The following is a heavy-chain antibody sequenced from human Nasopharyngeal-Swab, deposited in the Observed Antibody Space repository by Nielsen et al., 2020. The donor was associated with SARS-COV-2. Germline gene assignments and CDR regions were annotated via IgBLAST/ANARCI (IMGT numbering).Heavy chain of an antibody. CDR1: GYTFTSYA. D-gene: IGHD4-17*01. V-gene: IGHV1-3*01. CDR2: INAGNGNT. Sequence: ASVQVSCKASGYTFTSYAMHWVRQAPGQRLEWMGWINAGNGNTKYSQKFQGRVTITRDTSASTAYMELSSLRSEDTAVYYCARDLLVRVWLRGDYPSGYMDVWGKGTTVTASS. CDR3: ARDLLVRVWLRGDYPSGYMDV. J-gene: IGHJ6*03.